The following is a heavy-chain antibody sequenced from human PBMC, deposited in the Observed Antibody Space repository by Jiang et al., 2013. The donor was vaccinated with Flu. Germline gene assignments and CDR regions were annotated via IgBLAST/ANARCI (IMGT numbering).Heavy chain of an antibody. D-gene: IGHD2-15*01. V-gene: IGHV4-39*07. CDR2: IFYSGST. J-gene: IGHJ4*02. CDR1: GGAISSSAYY. Sequence: GSGLVKPSETLSLTCTVPGGAISSSAYYWGWIRQPPGKGLERIGSIFYSGSTYYNPSLKSRVTISVDTSKNQFSLRLSSVTAADTAVYYCAVFGTVVVAATSRYFDYWGQGTLVTVSS. CDR3: AVFGTVVVAATSRYFDY.